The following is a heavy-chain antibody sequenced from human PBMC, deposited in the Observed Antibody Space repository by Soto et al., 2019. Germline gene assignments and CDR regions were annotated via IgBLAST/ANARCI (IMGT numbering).Heavy chain of an antibody. V-gene: IGHV4-31*03. Sequence: QVQLQESGPGLVKPSQTLSLTCTVSGGSITSSGYYWSWIRQHPGEGLEWIGFTSNSGSTSYNPSLKCRVTLAVDPSSNPFSLNLKSVTAADTAVYYCARGGGSTKVDYWGQGTLVTVSP. D-gene: IGHD2-2*01. CDR1: GGSITSSGYY. CDR3: ARGGGSTKVDY. CDR2: TSNSGST. J-gene: IGHJ4*02.